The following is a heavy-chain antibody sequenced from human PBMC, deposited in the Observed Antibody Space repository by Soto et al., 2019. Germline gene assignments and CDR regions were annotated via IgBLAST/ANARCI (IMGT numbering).Heavy chain of an antibody. D-gene: IGHD3-22*01. V-gene: IGHV3-30*18. CDR1: GFTFSSYG. CDR3: AKGGLEIVGLFDY. CDR2: ISYDGSNK. J-gene: IGHJ4*02. Sequence: QVQLVESGGGVVQPGRSLRLSCAASGFTFSSYGMHWVRQAPGKGLEWVAVISYDGSNKYYADSVKGRFTISRDNSKNTLYLQMNSLRAEDTAVYYCAKGGLEIVGLFDYWGQGTLVTVSS.